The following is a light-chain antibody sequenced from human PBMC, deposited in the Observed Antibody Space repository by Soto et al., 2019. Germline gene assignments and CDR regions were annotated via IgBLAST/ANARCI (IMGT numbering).Light chain of an antibody. V-gene: IGKV1-39*01. CDR3: QQTHSTPVT. Sequence: DIQMTQSPSTLSGSVGDRVTITCRASQTISSWLAWYQQKPGKAPKLLIHAASSVQSGVPLRFSGSGSGTDFTLTISSLQPEDFATYYCQQTHSTPVTFGQGTRLEIK. CDR2: AAS. J-gene: IGKJ5*01. CDR1: QTISSW.